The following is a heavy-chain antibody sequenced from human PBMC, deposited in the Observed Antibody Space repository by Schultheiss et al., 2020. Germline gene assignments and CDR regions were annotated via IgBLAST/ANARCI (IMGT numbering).Heavy chain of an antibody. CDR3: AKGRIPGDSGSYRLYFDY. J-gene: IGHJ4*02. CDR1: GFTFDDYA. D-gene: IGHD1-26*01. CDR2: ISWNSGSI. Sequence: SLKISCAASGFTFDDYAMHWVRQAPGKGLEWVSGISWNSGSIGYADSVKGRFTISRDNAKNSLYLQMNSLRAEDTALYYCAKGRIPGDSGSYRLYFDYWGQGTLVTVSS. V-gene: IGHV3-9*01.